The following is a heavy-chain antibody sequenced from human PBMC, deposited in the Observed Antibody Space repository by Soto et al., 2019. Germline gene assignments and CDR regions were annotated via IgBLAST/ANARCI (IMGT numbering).Heavy chain of an antibody. CDR2: INVGNGDT. V-gene: IGHV1-3*01. D-gene: IGHD3-10*01. CDR3: ARDYSDSGSSNNFDY. CDR1: GYTFTTYS. Sequence: ASVKVSCKASGYTFTTYSMHWVRQAPGQRLEWMGWINVGNGDTKNSQKFQGGVTITRDTSASTAYMELYSLRSEDTAVYYCARDYSDSGSSNNFDYWGQGNLVTVSS. J-gene: IGHJ4*02.